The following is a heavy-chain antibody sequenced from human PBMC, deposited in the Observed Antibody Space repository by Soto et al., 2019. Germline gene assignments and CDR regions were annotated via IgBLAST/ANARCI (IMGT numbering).Heavy chain of an antibody. V-gene: IGHV1-69*01. CDR3: ARDRLAYCGGDCGAPDAFDI. Sequence: QVQLVQSGAEVQKPGSSVKVSCKASGGTFSSYAISWVRQAPGQGLEWMGGIIPIFGTANYAQKFQGRVTITADESTSTAYMELSSLRSEDTAVYYCARDRLAYCGGDCGAPDAFDIWGQGTMVTVSS. J-gene: IGHJ3*02. D-gene: IGHD2-21*02. CDR1: GGTFSSYA. CDR2: IIPIFGTA.